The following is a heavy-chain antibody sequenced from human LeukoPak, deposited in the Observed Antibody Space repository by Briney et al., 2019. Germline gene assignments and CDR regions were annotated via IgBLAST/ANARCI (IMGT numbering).Heavy chain of an antibody. V-gene: IGHV3-53*04. CDR1: GFTVSSSY. Sequence: GGSLRLSCTASGFTVSSSYMTWVRQAPGKGLDWVSLIYGGGDIFYSDSVKGRFTISRRNSENTLYLQMNNLRAEDTAVYYCARVGVGTVAGNYFDDWGQGTLVTVSS. D-gene: IGHD6-19*01. CDR3: ARVGVGTVAGNYFDD. J-gene: IGHJ4*02. CDR2: IYGGGDI.